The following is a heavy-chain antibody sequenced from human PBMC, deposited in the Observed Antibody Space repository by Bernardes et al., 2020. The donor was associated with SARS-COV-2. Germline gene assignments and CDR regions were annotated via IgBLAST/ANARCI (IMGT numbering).Heavy chain of an antibody. D-gene: IGHD3-9*01. CDR2: INHSGST. V-gene: IGHV4-34*01. CDR3: ARGHPTWIRYFSRSGWFDP. CDR1: GGSFSGYY. Sequence: SETLSLTCAVYGGSFSGYYWSWIRQPPGKGLEWIGEINHSGSTNYNPSLKSRVTISVDTSKNQFSLKLSSVTAADTAVYYCARGHPTWIRYFSRSGWFDPWGQGTLVTVSS. J-gene: IGHJ5*02.